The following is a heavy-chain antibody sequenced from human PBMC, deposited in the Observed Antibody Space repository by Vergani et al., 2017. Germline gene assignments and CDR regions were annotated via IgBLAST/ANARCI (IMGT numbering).Heavy chain of an antibody. V-gene: IGHV3-7*01. CDR1: GSTSSSHS. D-gene: IGHD3-22*01. J-gene: IGHJ3*02. CDR2: IKQDGSEK. CDR3: ARTTMIVVVIDDHDAFDI. Sequence: EVQLVESGGGLFQPGGSLRPSCAAPGSTSSSHSMSWARQAPGQGLEWVRNIKQDGSEKYYVDSVKGRFTISRDNAKNSLYLQMNSLRAEDTAVYYCARTTMIVVVIDDHDAFDIWGQGTMVTVSS.